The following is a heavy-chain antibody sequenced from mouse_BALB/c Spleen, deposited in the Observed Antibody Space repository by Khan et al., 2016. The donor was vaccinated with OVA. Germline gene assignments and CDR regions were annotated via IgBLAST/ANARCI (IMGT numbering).Heavy chain of an antibody. CDR2: ISSSGST. Sequence: EVQLLETGPGLVKPSQSLSLTCTVTGYSITSDYAWNWIRQFPGNKLEWMGYISSSGSTNYNPALKSRISITRDTPKNQFFLQLMSMTTEDTATYYCAGYGSRYNYAMDWWGQGTSVTVSS. V-gene: IGHV3-2*02. J-gene: IGHJ4*01. CDR3: AGYGSRYNYAMDW. D-gene: IGHD2-10*02. CDR1: GYSITSDYA.